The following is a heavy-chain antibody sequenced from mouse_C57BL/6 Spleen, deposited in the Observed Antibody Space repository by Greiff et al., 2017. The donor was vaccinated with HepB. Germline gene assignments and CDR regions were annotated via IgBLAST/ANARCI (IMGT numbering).Heavy chain of an antibody. CDR1: GFNIKNTY. CDR2: IDPANGNT. D-gene: IGHD3-2*02. J-gene: IGHJ4*01. V-gene: IGHV14-3*01. CDR3: APTAQATYYYAMDY. Sequence: VQLKESVAELVRPGASVKLSCTASGFNIKNTYMHWVKQRPEQGLEWIGRIDPANGNTKYAPKFQGKATITADTSSNTAYLQLSSLTSEDTAIYYCAPTAQATYYYAMDYWGQGTSVTVSS.